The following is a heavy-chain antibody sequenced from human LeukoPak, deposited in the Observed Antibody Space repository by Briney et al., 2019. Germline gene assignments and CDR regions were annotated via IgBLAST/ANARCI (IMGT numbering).Heavy chain of an antibody. CDR1: GFTFSSFS. Sequence: GGSLRLSCAASGFTFSSFSMNWVRQAPGKGLEWVSSISSTSSYIYYADSVKGRFTISRDNARNSLYLQMNSLRADDTAVYYCARAAPGNFDFWGQGTLVTVSS. V-gene: IGHV3-21*01. CDR2: ISSTSSYI. D-gene: IGHD2-15*01. CDR3: ARAAPGNFDF. J-gene: IGHJ4*02.